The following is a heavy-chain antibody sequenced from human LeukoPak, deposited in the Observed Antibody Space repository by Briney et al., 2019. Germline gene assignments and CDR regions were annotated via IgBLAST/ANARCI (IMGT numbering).Heavy chain of an antibody. CDR1: GYTFTSYG. D-gene: IGHD3-3*01. CDR2: ISAYNGNT. Sequence: ASVKVSCKASGYTFTSYGISWVRQAPGQGLEWMGWISAYNGNTNYAQKLQGRITMTTDTSTSTAYMELRSLRSDDTAVYYCARDGYYDFWSGCRYWGQGTLVTVSS. CDR3: ARDGYYDFWSGCRY. V-gene: IGHV1-18*01. J-gene: IGHJ4*02.